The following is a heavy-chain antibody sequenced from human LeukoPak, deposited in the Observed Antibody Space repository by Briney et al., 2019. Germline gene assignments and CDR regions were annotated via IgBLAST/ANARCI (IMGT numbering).Heavy chain of an antibody. Sequence: PGGSLRLSCAASGFTFSSYAMNWVRQAPGKGLEWVSGISGSGGSTYYADSVKGRFTISRDNSKNTLNLQMNSLRAEDTAVYYCTKAKYSSLAYFFDFWGQGTLVTVSS. J-gene: IGHJ4*02. CDR2: ISGSGGST. CDR1: GFTFSSYA. V-gene: IGHV3-23*01. CDR3: TKAKYSSLAYFFDF. D-gene: IGHD6-19*01.